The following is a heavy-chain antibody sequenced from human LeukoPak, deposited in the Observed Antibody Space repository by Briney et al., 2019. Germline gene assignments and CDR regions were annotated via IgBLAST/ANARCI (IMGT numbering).Heavy chain of an antibody. Sequence: GGSLRLSCAASGFTFSSYSMNWVRQAPGKGLEWISYISSGASTKYYADSVKGRFTISRDNAKNSLYLQMNSLGDEDTAVYYCARAKSGSGSYLSFDYWGQGTLVTVSS. CDR1: GFTFSSYS. V-gene: IGHV3-48*02. CDR2: ISSGASTK. J-gene: IGHJ4*02. CDR3: ARAKSGSGSYLSFDY. D-gene: IGHD3-10*01.